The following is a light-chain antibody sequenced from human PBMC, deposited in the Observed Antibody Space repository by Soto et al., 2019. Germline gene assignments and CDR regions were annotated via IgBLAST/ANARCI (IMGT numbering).Light chain of an antibody. V-gene: IGLV2-14*01. J-gene: IGLJ1*01. CDR3: QSYDSSLSGSV. Sequence: QSVLTQPASVSGSPGQSITISCTGTSSDVGGYKHVSWYQQHPGKAPKLMIYEVSNRPSGVPDRFSGSKSGTSASLAITGLQAEDEADYYCQSYDSSLSGSVFGTGTKLTVL. CDR2: EVS. CDR1: SSDVGGYKH.